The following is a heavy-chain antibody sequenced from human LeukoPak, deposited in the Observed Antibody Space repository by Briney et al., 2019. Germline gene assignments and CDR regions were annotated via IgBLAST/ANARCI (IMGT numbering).Heavy chain of an antibody. V-gene: IGHV1-69*04. CDR1: GGNFSRYG. Sequence: GASVKVSCKASGGNFSRYGITWVRQAPGRGLEWMGRIIPILGLANYAQKFQGRVAIIADKSTNTAYMELSSVTSEDTAVYYCVRDVSEGDAFEIWGQGTMVTVSS. J-gene: IGHJ3*02. D-gene: IGHD2-8*01. CDR3: VRDVSEGDAFEI. CDR2: IIPILGLA.